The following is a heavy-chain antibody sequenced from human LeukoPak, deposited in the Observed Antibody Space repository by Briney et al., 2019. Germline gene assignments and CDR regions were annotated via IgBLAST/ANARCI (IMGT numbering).Heavy chain of an antibody. Sequence: ASVKVSCKASGYTFTGYYMHWVRQAPGQGLEWMGWMNPNSGNTGHAQKFQGRVTMTRNTSISTAYMELSSLRSEDTAVYYCARGGDILDPSLVQGMDVWGQGTTVTVSS. J-gene: IGHJ6*02. CDR3: ARGGDILDPSLVQGMDV. CDR2: MNPNSGNT. CDR1: GYTFTGYY. V-gene: IGHV1-8*02. D-gene: IGHD2-15*01.